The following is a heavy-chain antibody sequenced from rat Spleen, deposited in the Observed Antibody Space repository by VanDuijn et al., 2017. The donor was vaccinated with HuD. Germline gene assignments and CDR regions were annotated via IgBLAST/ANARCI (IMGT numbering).Heavy chain of an antibody. CDR2: IWTGGGT. CDR3: TRSWGYYYDGSPQWFAY. Sequence: QVQLKESGPGLVQPSQTLSLTCTVSGFSLTNYNVHWVRQTTGKGLEWMGIIWTGGGTDYNSALKSRLSISRDTSKSQVFLKMNSLQTDDTAIYFCTRSWGYYYDGSPQWFAYWGQGTLVTVSS. V-gene: IGHV2-30*01. D-gene: IGHD1-12*03. CDR1: GFSLTNYN. J-gene: IGHJ3*01.